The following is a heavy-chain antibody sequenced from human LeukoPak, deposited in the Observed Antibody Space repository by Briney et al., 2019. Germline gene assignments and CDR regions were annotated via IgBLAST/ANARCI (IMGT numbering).Heavy chain of an antibody. D-gene: IGHD6-19*01. CDR2: ISGSAYST. CDR1: RFTFSSYA. V-gene: IGHV3-23*01. Sequence: GGSLRLSCAASRFTFSSYAMSWVRQAPGKGLEWVSAISGSAYSTYYADSVKGRFTISRDNSKNTLYLQTNSLRAEDTAVYYCAKETVAAPPIDYWGQGTLVTVSS. J-gene: IGHJ4*02. CDR3: AKETVAAPPIDY.